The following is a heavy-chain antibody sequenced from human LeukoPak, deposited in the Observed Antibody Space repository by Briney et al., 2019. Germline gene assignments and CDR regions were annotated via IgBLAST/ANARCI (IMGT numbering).Heavy chain of an antibody. CDR1: GGPISTSYY. CDR2: IHYSGST. Sequence: KSSETLSLICTVSGGPISTSYYWGWIRQPPGKGLEWIGSIHYSGSTHYNPSLKSPGTLSVDPSKNQFSPTLNSVTAADTALYCARQLYVAGSYYTPMDIWGKGTTVTISS. D-gene: IGHD3-10*01. V-gene: IGHV4-39*01. J-gene: IGHJ6*03. CDR3: ARQLYVAGSYYTPMDI.